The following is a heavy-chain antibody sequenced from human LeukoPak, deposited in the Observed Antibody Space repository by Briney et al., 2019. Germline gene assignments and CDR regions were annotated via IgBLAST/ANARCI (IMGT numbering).Heavy chain of an antibody. D-gene: IGHD2-21*02. CDR1: GFTFNSYA. V-gene: IGHV3-23*01. J-gene: IGHJ4*02. Sequence: GGSLRLSCAASGFTFNSYAMNWVRQAPGKGLEWVSTMSGSGGSTYYADSVKGRFTISRDNSKNTLYLQMNSLRADDTAVYYCAKYCGGDCFRNFDSWGQGTLVTVSS. CDR2: MSGSGGST. CDR3: AKYCGGDCFRNFDS.